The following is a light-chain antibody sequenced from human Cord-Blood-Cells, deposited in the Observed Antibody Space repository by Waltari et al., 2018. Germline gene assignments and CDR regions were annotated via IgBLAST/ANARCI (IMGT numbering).Light chain of an antibody. CDR1: ALPKQY. V-gene: IGLV3-25*03. J-gene: IGLJ3*02. CDR3: QSADSSGTYPV. Sequence: SSELTQPPSVSVSPGQTARITCPGVALPKQYAYWYQQKPGQAPGLVIYKDSERPSGIPERVSGASSGRTVTVTISGVQAEDEADYYCQSADSSGTYPVFGGGTKLTVL. CDR2: KDS.